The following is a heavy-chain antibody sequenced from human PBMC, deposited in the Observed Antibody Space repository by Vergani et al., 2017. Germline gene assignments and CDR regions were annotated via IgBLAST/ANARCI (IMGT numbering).Heavy chain of an antibody. V-gene: IGHV3-7*04. Sequence: EVQLVESGGGLVQPGGSLRLSCAASGFTFSSYWMSWVRQAPGKGLEWVANIKQDGSEKYYVDSVKGRFTISRDNAKNSMYLQMNSLRAEDTAVYYCARGIISRAAGEAFDIWGQGTMVTVSS. CDR1: GFTFSSYW. J-gene: IGHJ3*02. CDR3: ARGIISRAAGEAFDI. D-gene: IGHD6-13*01. CDR2: IKQDGSEK.